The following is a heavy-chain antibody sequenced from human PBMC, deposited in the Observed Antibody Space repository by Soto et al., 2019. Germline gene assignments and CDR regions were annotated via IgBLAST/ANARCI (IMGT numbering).Heavy chain of an antibody. CDR3: ARDLSPGSASD. D-gene: IGHD3-10*01. J-gene: IGHJ4*02. Sequence: QVQLVESGGGVVQPGGSLRLSCVASGFIFSSHGFHWVRQAPGKGLEWVADIWYDGSKQFYAEAVKGRFTISRDDSKNTLYLQMSSLRVEDTATYYCARDLSPGSASDWGQGTLVTVSS. CDR1: GFIFSSHG. V-gene: IGHV3-33*01. CDR2: IWYDGSKQ.